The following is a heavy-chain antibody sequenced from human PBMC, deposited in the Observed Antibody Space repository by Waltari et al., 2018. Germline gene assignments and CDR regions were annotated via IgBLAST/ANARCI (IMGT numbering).Heavy chain of an antibody. CDR3: AKFGGSGSYYNPVEY. D-gene: IGHD3-10*01. J-gene: IGHJ4*02. CDR1: GFTFSSYA. V-gene: IGHV3-23*04. Sequence: EVQLVESGGGLVQPGGSLRLSCAASGFTFSSYAMSWVRQAPGKGLEWVSAISGSGGSTYYSDSVNGRFTISRDNSKNTLYLQMNSLRAEDTAVYYCAKFGGSGSYYNPVEYWGQGTLVTVSS. CDR2: ISGSGGST.